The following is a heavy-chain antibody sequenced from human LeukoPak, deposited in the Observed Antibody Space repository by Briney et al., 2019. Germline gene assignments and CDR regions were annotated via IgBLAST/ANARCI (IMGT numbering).Heavy chain of an antibody. Sequence: GGSLRLSCAASGFTFSSYAMSWVRQAPGKGLEWVSAISGSGGSTYYADSVKGRFTISRDNSKHTLYLQMNSLRAEDTAVYYCAKGEQWLVDGYFDYWGQGTLVTVSS. D-gene: IGHD6-19*01. V-gene: IGHV3-23*01. CDR3: AKGEQWLVDGYFDY. CDR2: ISGSGGST. CDR1: GFTFSSYA. J-gene: IGHJ4*02.